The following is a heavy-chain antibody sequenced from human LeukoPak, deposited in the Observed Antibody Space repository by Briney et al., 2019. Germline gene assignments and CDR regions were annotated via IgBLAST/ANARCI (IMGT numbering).Heavy chain of an antibody. D-gene: IGHD5-18*01. Sequence: GGSQSLSCSASEFLISCYAMHLVRQAPGKGLEYVSAISDSGGSTYYADSVKGRFTISKDNSKNTLYLQMSWLRRDVSAGRLVVLGYSFSPYGMDVWGQGTTVTVSS. V-gene: IGHV3-64D*09. J-gene: IGHJ6*02. CDR3: VLGYSFSPYGMDV. CDR2: ISDSGGST. CDR1: EFLISCYA.